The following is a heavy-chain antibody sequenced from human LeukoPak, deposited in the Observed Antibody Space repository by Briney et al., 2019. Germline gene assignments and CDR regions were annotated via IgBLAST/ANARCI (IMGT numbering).Heavy chain of an antibody. J-gene: IGHJ3*02. V-gene: IGHV3-23*01. Sequence: PGGSLRLSCAASGFTFSSYAMSWVRQAPGKGLEWVSAISGSGGSTYYADSVKGRFTISRDNSKNMLYLQMNSLRAEDTAVYYCASPYCSGGTCYAHDAFDIWGQGTMVTVSS. D-gene: IGHD2-15*01. CDR2: ISGSGGST. CDR3: ASPYCSGGTCYAHDAFDI. CDR1: GFTFSSYA.